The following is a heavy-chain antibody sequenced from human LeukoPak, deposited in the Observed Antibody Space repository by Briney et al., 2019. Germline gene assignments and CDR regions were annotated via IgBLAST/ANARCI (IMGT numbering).Heavy chain of an antibody. D-gene: IGHD3-22*01. CDR1: GVSISSNIFC. CDR2: VFYNGNT. CDR3: ARVRRFYYDSSTKGAFDI. J-gene: IGHJ3*02. Sequence: SETLSLTCAVSGVSISSNIFCWGWIRQPPWKGLEWIGSVFYNGNTYYNPSLKSRVTISVDTSKKQFSLKLSSVTAADTAVYYCARVRRFYYDSSTKGAFDIWGQGTMVTVSS. V-gene: IGHV4-39*07.